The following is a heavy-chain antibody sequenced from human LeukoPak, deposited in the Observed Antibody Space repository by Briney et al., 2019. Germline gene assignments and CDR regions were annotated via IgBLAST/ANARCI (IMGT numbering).Heavy chain of an antibody. CDR2: ISGSSGST. J-gene: IGHJ4*02. CDR3: AKAATVVPAPGVLFDY. V-gene: IGHV3-23*01. CDR1: GFAFNTYA. D-gene: IGHD2-21*02. Sequence: GGSLRLSCAASGFAFNTYAMSWVRQAPGMGLEWVSGISGSSGSTYYADSVKGRFTISRDNSKNTLYLQMNSLRVDDTAIFYCAKAATVVPAPGVLFDYWGQGILVTVSS.